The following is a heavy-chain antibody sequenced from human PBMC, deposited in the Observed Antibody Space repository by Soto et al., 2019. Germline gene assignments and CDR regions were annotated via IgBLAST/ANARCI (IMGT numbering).Heavy chain of an antibody. V-gene: IGHV4-34*01. CDR2: INHSGST. J-gene: IGHJ5*02. CDR1: GGSFSGYY. D-gene: IGHD6-19*01. Sequence: SETLSLTCAVYGGSFSGYYWSWIRQPPGKGLEWIGEINHSGSTNYNPSLKSRVTISVDTSKNQFSLKLSSVTAADTAVYYCARKTGYSSGWYEEDWFDPWGQGTLVTVSS. CDR3: ARKTGYSSGWYEEDWFDP.